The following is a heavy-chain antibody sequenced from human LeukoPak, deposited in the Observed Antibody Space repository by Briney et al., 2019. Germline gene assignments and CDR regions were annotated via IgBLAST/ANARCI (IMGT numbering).Heavy chain of an antibody. Sequence: ASVKVSCKASGGTFSSYAISWVRQAPGQGLEWMGRIIPIFGTANYAQKFQGRVTITTDESTSTAYMELSGLRSEDTAVYYCARDRDYGDYLRAFDIWGQGTMVTVSS. CDR1: GGTFSSYA. CDR3: ARDRDYGDYLRAFDI. V-gene: IGHV1-69*05. J-gene: IGHJ3*02. CDR2: IIPIFGTA. D-gene: IGHD4-17*01.